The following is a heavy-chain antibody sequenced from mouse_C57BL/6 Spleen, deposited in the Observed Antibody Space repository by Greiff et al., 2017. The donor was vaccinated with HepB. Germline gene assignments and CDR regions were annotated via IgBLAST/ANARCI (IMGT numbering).Heavy chain of an antibody. V-gene: IGHV1-81*01. CDR1: GYTFTSYG. Sequence: VQLQQSGAELARPGASVKLSCKASGYTFTSYGISWVKQRTGQGLEWIGEIYPRSGNTYYNEKFKGKATLTADKSSSKAYMELRSLTSEDSAVYFCARRFGGNYPYWYFDVWGTGTTVTVSS. J-gene: IGHJ1*03. CDR2: IYPRSGNT. CDR3: ARRFGGNYPYWYFDV. D-gene: IGHD2-1*01.